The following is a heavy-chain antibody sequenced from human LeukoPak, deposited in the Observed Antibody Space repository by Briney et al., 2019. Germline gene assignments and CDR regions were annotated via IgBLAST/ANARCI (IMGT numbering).Heavy chain of an antibody. CDR2: IYPGDSDT. Sequence: GESLKISCKGSGDSFTSYWIGWVRQMPGKGLEWMGIIYPGDSDTRYSPSFQGQVTISADKSISTAYLQWSGLKVSDTAMYYCARLQIVVVVAATPAAFDIWGQGTMVTVSS. CDR3: ARLQIVVVVAATPAAFDI. J-gene: IGHJ3*02. V-gene: IGHV5-51*01. CDR1: GDSFTSYW. D-gene: IGHD2-15*01.